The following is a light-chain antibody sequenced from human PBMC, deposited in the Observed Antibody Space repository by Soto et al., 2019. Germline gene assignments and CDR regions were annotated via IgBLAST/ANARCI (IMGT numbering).Light chain of an antibody. Sequence: EIVLTQSPGTLSLSPGERGTLPCSASQSVSSSYLAWFQQRPGKAPRLLIYSAARRATGIPDRFSGSGSGRDFTLTMSRLEPEDSAVYYCHQFVDSHFTFGPGTRVDIK. CDR3: HQFVDSHFT. CDR1: QSVSSSY. V-gene: IGKV3-20*01. J-gene: IGKJ3*01. CDR2: SAA.